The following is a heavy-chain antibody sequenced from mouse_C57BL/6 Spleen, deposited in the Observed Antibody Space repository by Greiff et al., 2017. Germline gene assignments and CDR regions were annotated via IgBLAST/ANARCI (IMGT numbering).Heavy chain of an antibody. CDR3: ARYYGSSYWYFDV. D-gene: IGHD1-1*01. CDR1: GYTFTSYW. CDR2: IDPSDSDT. V-gene: IGHV1-50*01. J-gene: IGHJ1*03. Sequence: QVQLQQPGAELVKPGASVKLSCKASGYTFTSYWMQWVKQRPGQGLEWIGEIDPSDSDTNYNQKFKGKATLTVDPSSSTAYMQLSSLTSEDSAVYYCARYYGSSYWYFDVWGTGTTVTVAS.